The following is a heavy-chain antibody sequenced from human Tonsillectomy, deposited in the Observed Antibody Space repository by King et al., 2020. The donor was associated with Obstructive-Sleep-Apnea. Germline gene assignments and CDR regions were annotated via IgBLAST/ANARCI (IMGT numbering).Heavy chain of an antibody. D-gene: IGHD6-13*01. V-gene: IGHV4-59*01. Sequence: QLQESGPGLVKPSETLSLTCTVSGGSISSYYWSWIRQPPGKGLEWIGYIYYSGSTNYNPSLKSRVTISVDTSKNQFSLKLSSVTAADTAVYYCARDSGRIAAAGYFDYWGQGTLVTVSS. CDR1: GGSISSYY. CDR3: ARDSGRIAAAGYFDY. J-gene: IGHJ4*02. CDR2: IYYSGST.